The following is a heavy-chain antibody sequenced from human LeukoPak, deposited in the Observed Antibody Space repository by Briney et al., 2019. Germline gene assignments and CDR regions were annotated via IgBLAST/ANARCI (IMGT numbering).Heavy chain of an antibody. CDR3: TRDPGVVPAATFGY. CDR1: GFTFGDYG. V-gene: IGHV3-49*04. CDR2: IRSKAYGGTT. J-gene: IGHJ4*02. D-gene: IGHD2-2*01. Sequence: GGSLRLSCTASGFTFGDYGMSWVRQAPGKGLEWVGFIRSKAYGGTTEYAASVKGRFTISRDDSKGIAYLQMNSLKTEDTAVYYCTRDPGVVPAATFGYWGQGTLVTVSS.